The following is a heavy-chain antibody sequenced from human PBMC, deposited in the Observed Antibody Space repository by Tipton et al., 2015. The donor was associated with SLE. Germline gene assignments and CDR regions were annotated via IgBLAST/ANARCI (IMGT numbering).Heavy chain of an antibody. CDR3: ARETTSGAFDI. Sequence: SLRLSCAASGFTFSSYAMHWVRQAPGKGLEWVSVVSYDGSHKYYADSVKGRFTISRDNSKNTLYLQMSSLTAEDTAMYFCARETTSGAFDIWGQGTLVTVSS. CDR1: GFTFSSYA. D-gene: IGHD4-11*01. V-gene: IGHV3-30*04. J-gene: IGHJ3*02. CDR2: VSYDGSHK.